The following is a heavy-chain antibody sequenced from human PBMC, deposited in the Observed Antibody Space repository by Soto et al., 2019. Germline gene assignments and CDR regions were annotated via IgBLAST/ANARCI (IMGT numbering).Heavy chain of an antibody. CDR3: AAESTYYYDSSGPLSLDY. CDR1: GFTFTSSA. CDR2: IVVGSGNT. D-gene: IGHD3-22*01. V-gene: IGHV1-58*01. Sequence: SVKVSCKASGFTFTSSAVQWXRQARGQRLEWIGWIVVGSGNTNYAQKFQERVTITRDMSTSTAYMELSSLRSEDTAVYYCAAESTYYYDSSGPLSLDYWGQGTLVTVSS. J-gene: IGHJ4*02.